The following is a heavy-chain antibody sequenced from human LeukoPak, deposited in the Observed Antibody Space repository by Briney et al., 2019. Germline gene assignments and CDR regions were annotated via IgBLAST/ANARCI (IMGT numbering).Heavy chain of an antibody. D-gene: IGHD2-2*01. V-gene: IGHV3-30-3*01. Sequence: PGGTLRLSCAASGFTFSSYAMHWVRQAPGKGLEWVAGISYDGSNKYYADPVKGRFTISRDNSKNTLYLQMNSLRAEDTAVYYCARDSALVVPAALDYWGQGTLVTVSS. J-gene: IGHJ4*02. CDR3: ARDSALVVPAALDY. CDR2: ISYDGSNK. CDR1: GFTFSSYA.